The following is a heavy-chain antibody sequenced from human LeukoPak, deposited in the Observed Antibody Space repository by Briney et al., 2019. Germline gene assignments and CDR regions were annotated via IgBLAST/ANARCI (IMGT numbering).Heavy chain of an antibody. J-gene: IGHJ4*02. V-gene: IGHV3-7*03. CDR3: ARDTTAGPVDY. CDR2: IKQDGSEK. CDR1: GFTFSSYW. D-gene: IGHD1-1*01. Sequence: GGSLRLSCAPSGFTFSSYWMSWVRQAPGKGLEWVANIKQDGSEKYYVDSVKGRFTISRDNGKNSLYLQMNSLRAEDTAVYYCARDTTAGPVDYWGQGTLVTVSS.